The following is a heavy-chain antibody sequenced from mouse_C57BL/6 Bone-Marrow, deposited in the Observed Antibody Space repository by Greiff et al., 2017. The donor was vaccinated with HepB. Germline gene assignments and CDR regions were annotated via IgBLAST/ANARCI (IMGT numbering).Heavy chain of an antibody. J-gene: IGHJ3*01. CDR3: ARRDYYGSSYCWFAY. D-gene: IGHD1-1*01. Sequence: VQLQQPGAELVKPGASVKLSCKASGYTFTSYWMQWVKQRPGQGLEWIGEIDPSDSYTNYNQKFKGKATLTVDTSSSTAYMQLSSLTSEDSAVYYCARRDYYGSSYCWFAYWGQGTLVTVSA. CDR1: GYTFTSYW. V-gene: IGHV1-50*01. CDR2: IDPSDSYT.